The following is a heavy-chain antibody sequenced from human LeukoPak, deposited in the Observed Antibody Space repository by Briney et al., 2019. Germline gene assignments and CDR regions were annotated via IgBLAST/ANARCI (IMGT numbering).Heavy chain of an antibody. Sequence: GGSLRLSCAASRFTFCSYGMHWVRQATGQGLEWVAFIRYDGSNKYYADSVKGRFTISRYTSKNTLYLQMNSLRAQDTAVYYCAKTRATLDYWGQGTLVTVSS. CDR3: AKTRATLDY. J-gene: IGHJ4*02. CDR1: RFTFCSYG. D-gene: IGHD2-15*01. CDR2: IRYDGSNK. V-gene: IGHV3-30*02.